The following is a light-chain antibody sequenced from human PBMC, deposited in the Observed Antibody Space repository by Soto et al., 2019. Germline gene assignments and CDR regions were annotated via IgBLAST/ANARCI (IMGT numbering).Light chain of an antibody. Sequence: DIQLTQSQSFLYSSFGDRVTITCRASQGISSSLAWYQQRAGKAPKFLIYAAPTLQSGAPSRFSVSGSGTEFALTISRLKTEDSATYYCQQLKSYTLTFGGGTKVDI. CDR2: AAP. V-gene: IGKV1-9*01. CDR1: QGISSS. J-gene: IGKJ4*01. CDR3: QQLKSYTLT.